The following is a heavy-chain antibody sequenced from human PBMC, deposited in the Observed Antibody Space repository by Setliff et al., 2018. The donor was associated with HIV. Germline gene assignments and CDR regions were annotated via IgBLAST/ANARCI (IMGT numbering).Heavy chain of an antibody. CDR3: ARGPLTIFGVFIIPNYFDY. CDR1: GGSFSDYF. J-gene: IGHJ4*02. D-gene: IGHD3-3*01. Sequence: SETLSLTCAVYGGSFSDYFWTWIRQPPGKGLEWIGDINHSGSTNYNPSLKSRVTISADTSKNKFSLKLSSVTAADTAVYYCARGPLTIFGVFIIPNYFDYWGQGTLVTVSS. CDR2: INHSGST. V-gene: IGHV4-34*01.